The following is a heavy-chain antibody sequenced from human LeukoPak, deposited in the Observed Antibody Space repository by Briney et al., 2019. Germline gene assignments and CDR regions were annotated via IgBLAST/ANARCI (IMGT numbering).Heavy chain of an antibody. CDR1: GFIFFSYT. J-gene: IGHJ4*02. Sequence: GGSLRLSCAASGFIFFSYTMSWVRQAPGKGLECVSTVGGSASGTYYADSVKGRFTISRDNAKNSLFLQMDSLRDEDTAVYYCARSGYSGYEFDHWGQGTRVTVSS. V-gene: IGHV3-23*01. CDR2: VGGSASGT. D-gene: IGHD5-12*01. CDR3: ARSGYSGYEFDH.